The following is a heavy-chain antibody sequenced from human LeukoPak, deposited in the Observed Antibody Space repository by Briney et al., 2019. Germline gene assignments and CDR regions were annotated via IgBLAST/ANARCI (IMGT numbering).Heavy chain of an antibody. Sequence: HPGGSLRLSCAASGFTFSSYAMSWVRQAPGKGLKWVSTISGSGGSTYYADSVKGRFTISRDNSKNTLYLQMNSLRVEDTAVYYCAKLSSSASAYWGQGTLVTVSS. CDR1: GFTFSSYA. CDR3: AKLSSSASAY. V-gene: IGHV3-23*01. D-gene: IGHD6-6*01. CDR2: ISGSGGST. J-gene: IGHJ4*02.